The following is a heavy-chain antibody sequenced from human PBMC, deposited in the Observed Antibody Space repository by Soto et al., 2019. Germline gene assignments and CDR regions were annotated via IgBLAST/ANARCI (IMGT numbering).Heavy chain of an antibody. CDR1: GFTFSSYG. D-gene: IGHD1-1*01. Sequence: PGGSLRLSCAASGFTFSSYGMHWVRQAPGKGLEWVAVIWYDGSNKYYADSVKGRFTISRDNSKNTLYLQMNSLRADDTAVYYCAKDWNDANYDYGTDVWGQGTTVTVSS. CDR2: IWYDGSNK. V-gene: IGHV3-33*06. J-gene: IGHJ6*02. CDR3: AKDWNDANYDYGTDV.